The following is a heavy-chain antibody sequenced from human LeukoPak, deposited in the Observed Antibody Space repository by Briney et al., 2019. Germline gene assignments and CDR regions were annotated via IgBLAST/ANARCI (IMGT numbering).Heavy chain of an antibody. CDR1: GGSISSSSYY. CDR2: INHSGST. V-gene: IGHV4-39*01. CDR3: ARHRDYDSSGYHYNFDY. D-gene: IGHD3-22*01. Sequence: SETLSLTCTVSGGSISSSSYYWGWIRQPPGKGLEWIGEINHSGSTNYNPSLKSRVTISVDTSKNQFSLKLSSVTAADTAVYYCARHRDYDSSGYHYNFDYWGQGTLVTVSS. J-gene: IGHJ4*02.